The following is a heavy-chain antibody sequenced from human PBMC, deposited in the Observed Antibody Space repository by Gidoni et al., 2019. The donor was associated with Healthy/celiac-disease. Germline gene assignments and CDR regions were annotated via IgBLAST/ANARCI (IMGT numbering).Heavy chain of an antibody. D-gene: IGHD3-3*01. CDR2: ISGSGGST. CDR3: AKDHDDFWSGYDY. V-gene: IGHV3-23*01. Sequence: EVQLLESGGGLVQPGGSMRHPCAASGFTLSSYAMSLVRQAPGTGLDWVSAISGSGGSTYYADSVKGRFSISGDDSKNTLYLQINSLRAEDTAVYYCAKDHDDFWSGYDYWCQGTLVTVSS. CDR1: GFTLSSYA. J-gene: IGHJ4*02.